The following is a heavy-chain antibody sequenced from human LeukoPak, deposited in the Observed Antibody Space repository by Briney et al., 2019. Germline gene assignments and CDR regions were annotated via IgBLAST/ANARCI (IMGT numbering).Heavy chain of an antibody. J-gene: IGHJ4*02. Sequence: PSETLSLTCAVYGGSFSGYYWSWIRQPPGKGLEWIGEINHSGSTNYNTSLKSRVTISVDTPKNQFSLKLSSVTAADTAVYYCARSRYDSSGYDYWGQGTLVTVSS. V-gene: IGHV4-34*01. CDR1: GGSFSGYY. D-gene: IGHD3-22*01. CDR3: ARSRYDSSGYDY. CDR2: INHSGST.